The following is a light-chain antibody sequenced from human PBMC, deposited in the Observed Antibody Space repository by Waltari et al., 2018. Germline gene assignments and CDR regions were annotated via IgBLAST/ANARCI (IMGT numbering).Light chain of an antibody. J-gene: IGKJ4*01. CDR1: QGGRTY. CDR2: DAN. V-gene: IGKV1-39*01. Sequence: DIQMYQSPSSLAASVGDRVTIPCWASQGGRTYLNWYQAKPGKAPNLLVYDANTLVSGVPSSVIGSGYGTEFTLTISRLQPEDFATCYCHQGGNYRHTFGGGTKVEIK. CDR3: HQGGNYRHT.